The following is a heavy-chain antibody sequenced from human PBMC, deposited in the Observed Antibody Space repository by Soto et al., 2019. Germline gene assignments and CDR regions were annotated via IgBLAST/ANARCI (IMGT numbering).Heavy chain of an antibody. J-gene: IGHJ3*02. CDR1: GFIFGNYM. V-gene: IGHV3-23*01. D-gene: IGHD2-15*01. Sequence: EVQLLESGGGLVQPGESLRLSCAVSGFIFGNYMMTWVRKAPGKGLEWVSTIRDGGESTYYADSVKGRFTISRDNSKNTLYLQMDSLGVEDTAVYYCAPHVHCSGGSCHYDAFDIWGQGTMVTVSS. CDR3: APHVHCSGGSCHYDAFDI. CDR2: IRDGGEST.